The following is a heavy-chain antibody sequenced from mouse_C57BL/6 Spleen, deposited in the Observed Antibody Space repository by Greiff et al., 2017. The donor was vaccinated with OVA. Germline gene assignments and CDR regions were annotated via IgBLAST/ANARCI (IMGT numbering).Heavy chain of an antibody. D-gene: IGHD1-1*01. V-gene: IGHV1-82*01. J-gene: IGHJ2*01. CDR2: IYPGDGDT. Sequence: QVQLQQSGPELVKPGASVKISCKASGYAFSSSWMNWVKQRPGKGLEWIGRIYPGDGDTNYNGKFKGKATLTADKSSSTAYMQLSSLTSEDSAVDFCARSGSNYYYFDYWGQGTTLTVSS. CDR3: ARSGSNYYYFDY. CDR1: GYAFSSSW.